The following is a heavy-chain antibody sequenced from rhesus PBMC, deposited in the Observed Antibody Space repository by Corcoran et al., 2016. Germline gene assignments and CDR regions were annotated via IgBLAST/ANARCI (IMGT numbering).Heavy chain of an antibody. CDR2: NYGTGRST. D-gene: IGHD3-3*01. CDR1: GGSISTNY. J-gene: IGHJ4*01. CDR3: AREGDWNY. Sequence: QLQLQESGPGLVKPSETLSVTCAVSGGSISTNYWSWIRQPPGKGLEWIGRNYGTGRSTNYNPSLKSRVTLSVDMSKNQRSLKLSSVTAADTAVYYCAREGDWNYWGQGVLVTVSS. V-gene: IGHV4-169*02.